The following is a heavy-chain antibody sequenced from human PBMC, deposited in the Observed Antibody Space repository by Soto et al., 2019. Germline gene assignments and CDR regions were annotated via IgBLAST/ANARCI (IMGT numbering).Heavy chain of an antibody. CDR2: ISGSGGST. D-gene: IGHD5-12*01. V-gene: IGHV3-23*01. Sequence: GGSLRLSCAASGFTFSSYAMSWVRQAPGKGLEWVSAISGSGGSTYYADSVKGRFTISRDNSKNTLYLQMNSLRAEDTAVYYCAKDHIVATIFALGYYYYMDVWGKGTTVTVSS. J-gene: IGHJ6*03. CDR1: GFTFSSYA. CDR3: AKDHIVATIFALGYYYYMDV.